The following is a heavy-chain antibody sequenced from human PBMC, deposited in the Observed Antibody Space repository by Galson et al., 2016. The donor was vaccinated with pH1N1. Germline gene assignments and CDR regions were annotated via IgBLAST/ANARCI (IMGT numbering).Heavy chain of an antibody. CDR1: GFIFSNYA. CDR3: ARLSRPGVGSDR. V-gene: IGHV3-23*01. D-gene: IGHD1-14*01. J-gene: IGHJ5*02. Sequence: SLRLSCAASGFIFSNYAISWVRQAPGKGLEWVSVVSGDATRTYYADSVKGRFTISRDNSKNSLFLDMNSLRVDDTAIYWCARLSRPGVGSDRWGQGILVAVSS. CDR2: VSGDATRT.